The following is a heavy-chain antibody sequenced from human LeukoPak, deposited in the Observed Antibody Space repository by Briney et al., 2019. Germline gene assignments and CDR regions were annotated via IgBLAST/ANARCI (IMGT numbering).Heavy chain of an antibody. J-gene: IGHJ5*02. Sequence: ASVQVSCKASGYTFTTYGINWVRLAPGQGLEWMGWISAYNGNTNYAQKFQGRVTMTTDTSTSTAYMELRSLRSDDTAVYYCARDLLAPRPGWFAPWGQGTLVTVSS. CDR2: ISAYNGNT. CDR1: GYTFTTYG. V-gene: IGHV1-18*01. CDR3: ARDLLAPRPGWFAP. D-gene: IGHD6-6*01.